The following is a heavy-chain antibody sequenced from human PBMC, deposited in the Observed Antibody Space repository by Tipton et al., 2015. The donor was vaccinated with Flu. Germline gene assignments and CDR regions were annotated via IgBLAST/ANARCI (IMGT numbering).Heavy chain of an antibody. D-gene: IGHD1-26*01. V-gene: IGHV4-39*07. Sequence: TLSLTRTVSGGSISSSSYFWGWIRQPPGKGLEWIGSIYSSGSTSYNPSLKSRVTMSVDTSNNQFSLRLSSVTAADTAVYYCARISSYYFFFDYWGQGALVTVSS. CDR1: GGSISSSSYF. CDR3: ARISSYYFFFDY. CDR2: IYSSGST. J-gene: IGHJ4*02.